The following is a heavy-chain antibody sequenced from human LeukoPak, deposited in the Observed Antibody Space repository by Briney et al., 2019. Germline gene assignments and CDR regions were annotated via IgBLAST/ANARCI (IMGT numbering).Heavy chain of an antibody. Sequence: PGGSLRLSCAASGFTVSSNYMSWVRQAPGKGLEWVSAISGDGGTISYAASVRGRFTISRDNAKNTQFLQMSSLRAGDTALYYCAKELYGNPSGYWGQGTRVTVSS. D-gene: IGHD2-8*01. V-gene: IGHV3-23*01. CDR2: ISGDGGTI. CDR1: GFTVSSNY. J-gene: IGHJ4*02. CDR3: AKELYGNPSGY.